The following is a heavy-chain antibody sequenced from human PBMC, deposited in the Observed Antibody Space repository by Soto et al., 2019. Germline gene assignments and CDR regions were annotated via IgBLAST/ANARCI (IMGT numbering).Heavy chain of an antibody. V-gene: IGHV3-30*18. CDR3: AQDEQQRDQ. J-gene: IGHJ4*02. Sequence: QVQLVESGGGVVQPGRSLRLSCAASGFTFSSYGMHWVRQAPGKGLEWVAVISYDGSNKYYPDSVKGRFTISRDNSKNTLYQKMNSLRAEDTAVYYCAQDEQQRDQWGQGTLVTVSS. CDR1: GFTFSSYG. D-gene: IGHD6-13*01. CDR2: ISYDGSNK.